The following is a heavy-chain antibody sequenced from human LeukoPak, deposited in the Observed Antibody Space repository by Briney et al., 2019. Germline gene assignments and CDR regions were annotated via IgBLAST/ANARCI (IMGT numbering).Heavy chain of an antibody. Sequence: GGSLRLSRAASGFTLSSYGMHWVRQAPRKGLEWVAVIWFDGSDKYYADSVKGRFTISRDNSKNTLYLQMNSLSAEDTAVYYCARGKEQQLYAFDIWGQGTMVTVSS. CDR2: IWFDGSDK. CDR3: ARGKEQQLYAFDI. J-gene: IGHJ3*02. D-gene: IGHD6-13*01. V-gene: IGHV3-33*01. CDR1: GFTLSSYG.